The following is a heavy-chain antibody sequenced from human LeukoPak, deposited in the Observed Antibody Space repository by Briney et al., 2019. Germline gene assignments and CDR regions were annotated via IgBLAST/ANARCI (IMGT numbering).Heavy chain of an antibody. CDR1: GYTFTGYY. Sequence: ASVKVSCKASGYTFTGYYMHWVRQAPGQGLEWMGWINPKNGGTYYLQKFQGWVTMTRDTSISTAYMELSRLRSDDTAVYYCARGSDYGDYEVDYWGQGTLVTVSS. D-gene: IGHD4-17*01. J-gene: IGHJ4*02. CDR3: ARGSDYGDYEVDY. V-gene: IGHV1-2*04. CDR2: INPKNGGT.